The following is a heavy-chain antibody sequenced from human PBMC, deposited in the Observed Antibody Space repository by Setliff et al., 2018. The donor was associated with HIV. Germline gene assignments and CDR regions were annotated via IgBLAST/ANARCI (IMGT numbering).Heavy chain of an antibody. V-gene: IGHV3-30*02. Sequence: PGGSLRLSCAASGFTFSSYGMHWVRQAPGKGLEWLAFIRYDGSNKYYADSVKGRFTISRDNSKNTLYLQMTSLRAEDTAEYYCSKPPPQPTYYYESSGHAFDIWGQGTMVTVSS. D-gene: IGHD3-22*01. CDR3: SKPPPQPTYYYESSGHAFDI. J-gene: IGHJ3*02. CDR2: IRYDGSNK. CDR1: GFTFSSYG.